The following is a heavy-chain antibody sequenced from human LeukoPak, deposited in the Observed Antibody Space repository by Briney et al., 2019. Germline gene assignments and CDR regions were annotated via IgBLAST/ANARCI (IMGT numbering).Heavy chain of an antibody. Sequence: GGSLRLSCAASGFTFSNYAMNWVRQAPGKGLEWVSSISGSGGSTYYADSVKGRFTISRDNSKNTLFLQMNSLRAEDTAVYYCANSLTVAGPFDYWGQGTLVTVSS. CDR1: GFTFSNYA. D-gene: IGHD6-19*01. CDR2: ISGSGGST. V-gene: IGHV3-23*01. CDR3: ANSLTVAGPFDY. J-gene: IGHJ4*02.